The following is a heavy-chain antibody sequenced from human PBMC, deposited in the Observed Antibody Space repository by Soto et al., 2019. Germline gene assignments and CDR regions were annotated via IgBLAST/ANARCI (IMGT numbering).Heavy chain of an antibody. J-gene: IGHJ5*02. D-gene: IGHD1-26*01. CDR2: IYHGGDA. Sequence: QLQLQESGSGLVKPPQTLSLTCAVSGGSISSHGHSWSWIRQPPGKGLEWIGYIYHGGDAYYNPSLKSRVTISVDRSKNQFSLNLTSVTAADTAMYYCARGEAFCPDVTCYYRFDPWGQGTLVTVSS. V-gene: IGHV4-30-2*01. CDR1: GGSISSHGHS. CDR3: ARGEAFCPDVTCYYRFDP.